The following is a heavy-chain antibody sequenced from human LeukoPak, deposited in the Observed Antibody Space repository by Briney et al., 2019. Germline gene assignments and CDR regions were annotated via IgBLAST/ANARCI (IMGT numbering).Heavy chain of an antibody. CDR2: ISYDGSNK. D-gene: IGHD3-22*01. CDR3: ARGRYYYDSSGYYRGYYFDY. CDR1: GFTFSSYA. V-gene: IGHV3-30-3*01. J-gene: IGHJ4*02. Sequence: PGGSLRLSCAASGFTFSSYAMHRVRQAPGKGLEWVAVISYDGSNKYYADSVKGRFTISRDNSKNTLYLQMNSLRAEDTAVYYCARGRYYYDSSGYYRGYYFDYWGQGTLVTVSS.